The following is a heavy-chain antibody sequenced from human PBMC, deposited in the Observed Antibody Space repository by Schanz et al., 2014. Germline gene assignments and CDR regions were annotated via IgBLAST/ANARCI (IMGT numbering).Heavy chain of an antibody. CDR3: AKGRFGELSAFDI. V-gene: IGHV3-64*04. Sequence: QVHLVESGGGVVQPGRSLRLSCSASGFTFSIYAMHWVRQAPGKGLEYVSAISHDGYSTYYADSVKGRFTISRDNSKNTLYLQMNSLRAEDTAVYYCAKGRFGELSAFDIWGQGTMVTVSS. CDR2: ISHDGYST. CDR1: GFTFSIYA. D-gene: IGHD3-10*01. J-gene: IGHJ3*02.